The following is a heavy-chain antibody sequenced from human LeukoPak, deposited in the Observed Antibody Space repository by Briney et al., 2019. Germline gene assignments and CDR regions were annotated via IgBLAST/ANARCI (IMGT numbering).Heavy chain of an antibody. V-gene: IGHV3-53*01. J-gene: IGHJ4*02. CDR1: GFTFNNYN. Sequence: GGSLRLSCAASGFTFNNYNMNWVRQAPGKALEWVSFIYSDNTHYSDSVKGRFTISRDNSKNTLYLQMNSLRAEDTAVYYCARRAGAYSHPYDYWGQGTLVTVSS. CDR3: ARRAGAYSHPYDY. D-gene: IGHD4/OR15-4a*01. CDR2: IYSDNT.